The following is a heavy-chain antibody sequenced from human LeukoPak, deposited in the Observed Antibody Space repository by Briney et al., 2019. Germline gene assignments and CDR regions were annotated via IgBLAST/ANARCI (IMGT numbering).Heavy chain of an antibody. CDR1: GITFSDYY. CDR3: ASVLWFGGIFFDY. CDR2: ISSTGSMI. V-gene: IGHV3-11*01. J-gene: IGHJ4*02. Sequence: PGGSLRLSCAASGITFSDYYMSWIRQAPGKGLEWVSYISSTGSMINYADSVKGRFTISRDNAKNSLYLQMNSLRVKDTAVYYCASVLWFGGIFFDYWGQGTLVTVSS. D-gene: IGHD3-10*01.